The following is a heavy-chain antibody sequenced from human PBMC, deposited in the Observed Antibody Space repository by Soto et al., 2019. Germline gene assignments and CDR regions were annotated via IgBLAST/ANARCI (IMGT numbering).Heavy chain of an antibody. CDR3: ARGSNYNFDY. CDR1: GGSISSGGYY. J-gene: IGHJ4*02. V-gene: IGHV4-31*03. CDR2: IYYSGST. Sequence: SETPSLTCTVSGGSISSGGYYWSWIRQHPGKGLEWIGYIYYSGSTYYNPSLKSRVTISVDTSKNQFSLKLSSVTAADTAVYSCARGSNYNFDYGGQETLVTVSS. D-gene: IGHD1-7*01.